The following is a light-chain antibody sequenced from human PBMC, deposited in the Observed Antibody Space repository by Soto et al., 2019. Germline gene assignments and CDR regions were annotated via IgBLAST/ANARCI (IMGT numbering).Light chain of an antibody. V-gene: IGKV1-39*01. J-gene: IGKJ1*01. CDR1: QTISTY. CDR2: AAS. CDR3: HQSYSPPQT. Sequence: DIQMTQSPSSLSASVGDSVTITCRASQTISTYLNWYQQKVGKAPKLLIHAASSLQCGVPSRFSGRGSGTDFLLTSSRLEPEDVASYYCHQSYSPPQTFGQRTKVEIK.